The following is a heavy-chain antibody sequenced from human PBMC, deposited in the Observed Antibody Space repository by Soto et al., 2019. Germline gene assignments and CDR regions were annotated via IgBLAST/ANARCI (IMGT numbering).Heavy chain of an antibody. CDR1: GFTFSDYY. J-gene: IGHJ6*02. CDR3: ARDPDDILTGYLGYGMDV. V-gene: IGHV3-11*06. Sequence: QVQLVESGGGLVKPGGSLRLSCAASGFTFSDYYMSWIRQAPGKGLEWVSYISSSSSYTNYADSVKGRFTISRDNAKNSLYLQMNSLRAEDTAVYYCARDPDDILTGYLGYGMDVWGQGTTVTVSS. CDR2: ISSSSSYT. D-gene: IGHD3-9*01.